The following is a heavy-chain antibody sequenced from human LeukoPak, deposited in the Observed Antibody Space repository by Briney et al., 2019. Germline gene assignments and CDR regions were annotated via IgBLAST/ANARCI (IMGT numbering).Heavy chain of an antibody. Sequence: PGGSLRLSCTTSGFTFNNYWMTWVRQAPGKGLEWVANIKADGSEKLYVDSVKGRFIISRDNAINSVYLQMNSLRAEDTAVYYCARDPLLLWFGELPIRGELDYWGQGTLVTVSS. CDR1: GFTFNNYW. D-gene: IGHD3-10*01. V-gene: IGHV3-7*01. CDR3: ARDPLLLWFGELPIRGELDY. CDR2: IKADGSEK. J-gene: IGHJ4*02.